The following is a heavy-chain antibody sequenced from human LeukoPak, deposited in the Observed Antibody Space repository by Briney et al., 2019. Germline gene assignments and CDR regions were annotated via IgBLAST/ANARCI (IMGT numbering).Heavy chain of an antibody. J-gene: IGHJ3*02. CDR1: GYTFTSYD. Sequence: ASVKVSCKASGYTFTSYDINWVRQATGQGLEWMGWMNPNSGNTGYAQKFQGRVTMTRNTSISTAYMELSSLRSEDTAVYYCARWSGSTVTTKRAFDIWGQGTMVTVSS. CDR2: MNPNSGNT. CDR3: ARWSGSTVTTKRAFDI. V-gene: IGHV1-8*01. D-gene: IGHD4-17*01.